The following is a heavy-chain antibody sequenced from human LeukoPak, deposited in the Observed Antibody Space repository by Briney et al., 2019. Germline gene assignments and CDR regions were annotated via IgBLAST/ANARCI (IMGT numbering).Heavy chain of an antibody. D-gene: IGHD3-22*01. CDR3: GRGGYDVDV. Sequence: PGGSLRLSCAVSGLNVSNIYMSWVRQAPGKGLEWVSVIESGGKTYYADSVKGRFTISRDNSRNTLYLQMNSLRAEDTALYYCGRGGYDVDVWGRGTRVTVSS. V-gene: IGHV3-66*01. CDR2: IESGGKT. CDR1: GLNVSNIY. J-gene: IGHJ6*02.